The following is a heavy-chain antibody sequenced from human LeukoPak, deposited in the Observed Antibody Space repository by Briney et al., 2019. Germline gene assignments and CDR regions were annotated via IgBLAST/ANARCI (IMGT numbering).Heavy chain of an antibody. CDR2: IFYSGGT. J-gene: IGHJ3*02. Sequence: PGGSLRLSCTVSGFTVSSNSMSWVRQTPGKGLEWIGNIFYSGGTYYSPSLTSRVTISLDTSRNQFSLKLNSVTAADTAVYYCAKSNGYGLVDIWGQGTMVTVSS. CDR1: GFTVSSNS. D-gene: IGHD3-10*01. CDR3: AKSNGYGLVDI. V-gene: IGHV4-59*04.